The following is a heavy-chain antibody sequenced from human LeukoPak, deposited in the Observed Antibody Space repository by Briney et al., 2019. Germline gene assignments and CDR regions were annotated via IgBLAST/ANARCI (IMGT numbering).Heavy chain of an antibody. CDR1: GGSISFSTSY. J-gene: IGHJ5*02. CDR2: IYCRGST. CDR3: ARGEQVNWFDP. D-gene: IGHD1-26*01. Sequence: PSETLCLTCTVSGGSISFSTSYWAWIRQPPGKGPEWIWSIYCRGSTYYNPSLTSRRTISVDTSKNQFSLKLRSLTAADTAVYYCARGEQVNWFDPWGQGALVIVSS. V-gene: IGHV4-39*01.